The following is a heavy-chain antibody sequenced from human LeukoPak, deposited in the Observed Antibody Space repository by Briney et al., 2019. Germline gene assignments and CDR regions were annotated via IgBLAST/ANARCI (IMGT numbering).Heavy chain of an antibody. J-gene: IGHJ4*02. CDR1: GSSISSGSYY. CDR3: ARDSLDYGDYYFDY. V-gene: IGHV4-61*02. CDR2: IYTSGST. D-gene: IGHD4-17*01. Sequence: SETLSLTCTVSGSSISSGSYYWSWIRQPAGKGLEWIGRIYTSGSTNYNPSLKSRVTISVDTSKNQFSLKLSSVTAADTAVYYCARDSLDYGDYYFDYWGQGTLVTVSS.